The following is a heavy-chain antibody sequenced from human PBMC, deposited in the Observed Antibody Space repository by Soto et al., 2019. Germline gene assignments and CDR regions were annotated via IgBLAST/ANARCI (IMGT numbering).Heavy chain of an antibody. CDR3: ARAVAVAADFDY. CDR1: GYTFTGYA. V-gene: IGHV1-3*01. D-gene: IGHD6-19*01. CDR2: INAGNGNT. Sequence: GASVKVSCKASGYTFTGYAIVWVCKAPGQRLEWMGWINAGNGNTKYSQKFQGRVTITRDTSASTAYMELSSLRSEDTAVYYCARAVAVAADFDYWGQGTLVTVSS. J-gene: IGHJ4*02.